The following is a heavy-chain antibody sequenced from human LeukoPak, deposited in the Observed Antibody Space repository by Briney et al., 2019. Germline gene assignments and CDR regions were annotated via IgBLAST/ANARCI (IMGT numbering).Heavy chain of an antibody. J-gene: IGHJ4*02. CDR3: TRETSLRYYDFWSGWDY. Sequence: SPTLSLTCAISVDSVSSNSAAWNWVSQPPSKGLEWLGRIFHSCKWYNDYAVFVKSRITINPDTSKNQFSLQLNSVTPEDTAVYYCTRETSLRYYDFWSGWDYWGQGTLVTVSS. CDR2: IFHSCKWYN. CDR1: VDSVSSNSAA. D-gene: IGHD3-3*01. V-gene: IGHV6-1*01.